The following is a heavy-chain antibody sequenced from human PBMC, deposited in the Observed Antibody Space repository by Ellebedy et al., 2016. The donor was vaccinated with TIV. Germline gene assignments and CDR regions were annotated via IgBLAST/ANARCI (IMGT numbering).Heavy chain of an antibody. J-gene: IGHJ6*02. Sequence: PGGSLRLSCTASGFTFSIYWMTWVRQAPGKGLEWVANIKQDGSERYDVESAKGRFTISRDNAKNSLYLQMNSLRAEDTAVYYCARDRGYYGMDVWGQGTTVTVSS. CDR2: IKQDGSER. CDR3: ARDRGYYGMDV. V-gene: IGHV3-7*01. CDR1: GFTFSIYW.